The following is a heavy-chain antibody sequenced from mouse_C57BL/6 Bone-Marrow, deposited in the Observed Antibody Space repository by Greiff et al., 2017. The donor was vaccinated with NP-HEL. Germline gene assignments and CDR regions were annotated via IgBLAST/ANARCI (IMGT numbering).Heavy chain of an antibody. CDR2: IWGVGST. V-gene: IGHV2-6*01. J-gene: IGHJ4*01. CDR3: AILYYGSPYAMDY. D-gene: IGHD1-1*01. Sequence: QVQLKESGPGLVAPSQSLSITCTVSGFSLTSYGVDWVRQSPGKGLGWLGVIWGVGSTNYNSALKSRLSISKDNSKSQVFLKMNSLQTDDTAMYYCAILYYGSPYAMDYWGQGTSVTVSS. CDR1: GFSLTSYG.